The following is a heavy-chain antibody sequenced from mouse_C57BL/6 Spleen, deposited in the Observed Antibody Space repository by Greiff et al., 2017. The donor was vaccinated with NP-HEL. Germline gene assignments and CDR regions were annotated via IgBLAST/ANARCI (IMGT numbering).Heavy chain of an antibody. V-gene: IGHV1-80*01. J-gene: IGHJ3*01. CDR1: GYAFSSYW. Sequence: VKLMESGAELVKPGASVKISCKASGYAFSSYWMNWVKQRPGKGLEWIGQIYPGDGDTNYNGKFKGKATLTADKSSSTAYMQLSSLTSEDSAVYFCARSYYDYDVFAYWGQGTLVTVSA. D-gene: IGHD2-4*01. CDR3: ARSYYDYDVFAY. CDR2: IYPGDGDT.